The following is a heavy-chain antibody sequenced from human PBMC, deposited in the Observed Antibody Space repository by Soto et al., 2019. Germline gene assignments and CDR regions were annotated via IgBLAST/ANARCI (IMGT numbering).Heavy chain of an antibody. CDR1: GGTFSSYA. Sequence: SVKVSCKASGGTFSSYAISWVRQAPGQGLEWMGGIIPIFGTANYAQKFQGSVTITADESTSTAYMELSSLRSEDTAVYYCARPGEAAPHFYYYYGMDVWGQGTTVTVSS. V-gene: IGHV1-69*13. J-gene: IGHJ6*02. D-gene: IGHD6-6*01. CDR3: ARPGEAAPHFYYYYGMDV. CDR2: IIPIFGTA.